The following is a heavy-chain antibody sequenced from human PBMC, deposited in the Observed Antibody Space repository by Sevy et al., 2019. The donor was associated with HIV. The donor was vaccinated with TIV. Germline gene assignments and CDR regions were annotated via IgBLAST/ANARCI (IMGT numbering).Heavy chain of an antibody. D-gene: IGHD2-8*01. Sequence: GGYLRLSCAASGFTFSKYSMSWVRQPPGKGLEWVSTLSFGCGEINYADSVKGRFTISRDNSKSSVYLQMNNLRPEDTAVHYCAREGCTKPHDYWGQGTLVIVSS. CDR1: GFTFSKYS. V-gene: IGHV3-23*01. CDR2: LSFGCGEI. J-gene: IGHJ4*02. CDR3: AREGCTKPHDY.